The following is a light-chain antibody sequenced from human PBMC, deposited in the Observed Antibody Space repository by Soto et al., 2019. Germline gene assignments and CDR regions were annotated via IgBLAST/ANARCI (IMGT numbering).Light chain of an antibody. V-gene: IGKV1-5*01. J-gene: IGKJ4*01. CDR2: DAS. CDR3: QQYNSYLT. Sequence: DIQMTQSPSTLSASVGDRVTITCRASQSISSWLAWYQQKPGKAPKLLIYDASSLESGVPSRFSGSGSGTEFSLTISSPQPDDFANYYCQQYNSYLTFGGGTKVEIK. CDR1: QSISSW.